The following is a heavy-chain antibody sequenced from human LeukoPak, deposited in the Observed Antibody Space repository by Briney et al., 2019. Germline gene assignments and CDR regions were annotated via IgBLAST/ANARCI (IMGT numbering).Heavy chain of an antibody. D-gene: IGHD3-9*01. CDR3: ARSYFGWLFIFDP. J-gene: IGHJ5*02. CDR1: GGSISSSSYY. Sequence: SEILSLTCTVSGGSISSSSYYWGWIRQPPGKGLEWIGSIYYSGSTYYNPSLKSRVTISVDTSKNQFSLKLSSVTAADTAVYYCARSYFGWLFIFDPWGQGTLVTVSS. CDR2: IYYSGST. V-gene: IGHV4-39*01.